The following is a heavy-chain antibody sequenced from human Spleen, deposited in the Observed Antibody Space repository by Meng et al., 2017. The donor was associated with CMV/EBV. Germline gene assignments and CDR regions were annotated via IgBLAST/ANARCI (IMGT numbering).Heavy chain of an antibody. V-gene: IGHV3-30*04. CDR2: ISYDGSKK. CDR1: GFTFSTFS. J-gene: IGHJ4*02. Sequence: GESLKISCAASGFTFSTFSMHWVRQAPGKGLEWVVVISYDGSKKYYADSVKGRFTISIDNSRNTLDLQMSSLRAEDTAVYYCARAGYPRSWYGEGFDYLGQGTLVTVSS. CDR3: ARAGYPRSWYGEGFDY. D-gene: IGHD6-13*01.